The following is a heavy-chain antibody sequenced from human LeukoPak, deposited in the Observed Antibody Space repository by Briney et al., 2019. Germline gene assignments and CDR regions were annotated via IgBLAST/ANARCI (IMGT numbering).Heavy chain of an antibody. CDR3: ARDERVVVPAASGDYYYGMDV. D-gene: IGHD2-2*01. J-gene: IGHJ6*02. CDR1: GFTVSSNY. CDR2: IYSGGST. Sequence: PGGSLRLSCAASGFTVSSNYMSWVRQAPGKGLEWVSVIYSGGSTYYADSVKGRFTISRDNSKNTLYLQMNSLRAEDTAVYYCARDERVVVPAASGDYYYGMDVWGQGTTVTVSS. V-gene: IGHV3-66*01.